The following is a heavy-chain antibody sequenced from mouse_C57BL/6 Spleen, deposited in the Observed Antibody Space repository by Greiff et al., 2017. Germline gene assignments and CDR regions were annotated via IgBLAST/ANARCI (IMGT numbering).Heavy chain of an antibody. J-gene: IGHJ4*01. CDR3: AKDSYYDAMDY. V-gene: IGHV1-19*01. CDR1: GYTFTDYY. Sequence: VQLQQSGPVLVKPGASVKMSCKASGYTFTDYYMNWVKQSHGKSLEWIGVINPYNGGTSYNQKFKGKATLTVYKSSSTAYMELNRLTSEDSAVYYCAKDSYYDAMDYWGQGTSVTVSS. CDR2: INPYNGGT.